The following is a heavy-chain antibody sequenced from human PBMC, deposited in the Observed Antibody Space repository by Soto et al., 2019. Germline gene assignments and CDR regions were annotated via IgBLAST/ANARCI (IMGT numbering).Heavy chain of an antibody. CDR3: ARERDYYDSSGYSIPSFDY. V-gene: IGHV1-18*01. CDR2: ISAYNGNT. D-gene: IGHD3-22*01. CDR1: GYTFTRYG. J-gene: IGHJ4*02. Sequence: AAVKVSCKASGYTFTRYGISWVRQAPGQGLEWMGWISAYNGNTNYAQKLQGRVTMTTDTSTSTAYMELRSLRSDDTAVYYCARERDYYDSSGYSIPSFDYWGQGTLVTVSS.